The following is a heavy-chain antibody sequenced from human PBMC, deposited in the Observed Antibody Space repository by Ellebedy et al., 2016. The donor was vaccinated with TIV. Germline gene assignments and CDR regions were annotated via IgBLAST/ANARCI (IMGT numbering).Heavy chain of an antibody. J-gene: IGHJ4*01. CDR2: IGSRGTGQ. CDR1: GFGFSNYP. V-gene: IGHV3-48*04. D-gene: IGHD3-16*01. CDR3: ASDRDYAFDY. Sequence: PGGSLRLSCAASGFGFSNYPMNWVRQAPGKGLEWVSHIGSRGTGQTYADSVQGRIIISNDNAKNTLSLQMNSLRAEDTALYYCASDRDYAFDYWGHGILVTVSS.